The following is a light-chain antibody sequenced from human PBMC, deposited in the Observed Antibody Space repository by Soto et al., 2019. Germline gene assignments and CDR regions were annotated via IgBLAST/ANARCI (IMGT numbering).Light chain of an antibody. Sequence: QSALTQPASVSGSPGQSITISCTGTSSDVGRFSLVSWYQQHPDKAPRLMIYEGSKRPSGVSSRFSGSKSGNTASLTISGLQAEDEADYYCCSYAGGSTLFVFGTGTKLTVL. J-gene: IGLJ1*01. CDR3: CSYAGGSTLFV. CDR1: SSDVGRFSL. CDR2: EGS. V-gene: IGLV2-23*01.